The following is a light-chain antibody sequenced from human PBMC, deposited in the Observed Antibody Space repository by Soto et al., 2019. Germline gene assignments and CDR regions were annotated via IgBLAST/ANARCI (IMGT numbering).Light chain of an antibody. CDR2: SAS. J-gene: IGKJ1*01. V-gene: IGKV3-15*01. Sequence: EIVMTQSPATLSVSPGERATLSCRASQSVSTYLAWYQQKPGQALRLLIYSASTRATGIPARFSGGGSGTEFTLTISSLQSEDFAVYICQQYNDWPPRWTFGQGTKVEIK. CDR1: QSVSTY. CDR3: QQYNDWPPRWT.